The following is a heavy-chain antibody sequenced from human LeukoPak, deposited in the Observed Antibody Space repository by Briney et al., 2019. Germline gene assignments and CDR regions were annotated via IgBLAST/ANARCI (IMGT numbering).Heavy chain of an antibody. J-gene: IGHJ4*02. CDR1: GLTFSSYG. CDR3: ARAQGHCSSTSCFYYFGY. CDR2: IWYDGSNK. Sequence: GGSLRLSCAASGLTFSSYGMHWVRQAPGKGLEWVAVIWYDGSNKYYADSVKGRFTISRDNSKNTLYLQMNSLRAEDTAVYYCARAQGHCSSTSCFYYFGYWGQGTLVTVSS. V-gene: IGHV3-33*01. D-gene: IGHD2-2*01.